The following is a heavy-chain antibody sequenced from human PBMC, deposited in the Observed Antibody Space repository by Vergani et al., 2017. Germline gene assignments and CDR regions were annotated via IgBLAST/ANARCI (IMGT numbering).Heavy chain of an antibody. CDR1: GYTFNGYY. CDR2: IDPNSDGT. V-gene: IGHV1-2*02. J-gene: IGHJ4*02. D-gene: IGHD6-13*01. CDR3: ARGWSGYSTSWYFDF. Sequence: QVQLVQSGTEVKKPGASVKVSCKASGYTFNGYYIHWVRQAPGQGLEYMGLIDPNSDGTNYAQKFQGRVTMTRDTSISTAYMELSRLRSDDTAVYYCARGWSGYSTSWYFDFWGQGTLVTVSS.